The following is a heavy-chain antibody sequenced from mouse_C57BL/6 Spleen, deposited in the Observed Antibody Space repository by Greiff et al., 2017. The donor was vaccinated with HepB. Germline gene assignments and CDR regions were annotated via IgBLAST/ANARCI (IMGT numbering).Heavy chain of an antibody. Sequence: VQLQQSGAELVRPGASVKLSCTASGFNIKDYYMHWVKQRPEQGLEWIGRIDPEDGDTEYAPKFQGKATMTADTSSNTAYLQLSSLTSEDTAVYYCTLYDGNPWFAYWGQGTLVTVSA. V-gene: IGHV14-1*01. D-gene: IGHD2-1*01. J-gene: IGHJ3*01. CDR1: GFNIKDYY. CDR3: TLYDGNPWFAY. CDR2: IDPEDGDT.